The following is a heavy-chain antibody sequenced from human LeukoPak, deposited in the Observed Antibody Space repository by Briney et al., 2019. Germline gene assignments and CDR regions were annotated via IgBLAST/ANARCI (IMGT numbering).Heavy chain of an antibody. CDR2: INPNSGGT. V-gene: IGHV1-2*02. CDR3: ASGARYCGGDSCYGPFGY. D-gene: IGHD2-15*01. J-gene: IGHJ4*02. Sequence: ASVKVSCKASGYTFTGYYLHWVRQAPGQGLEWMGWINPNSGGTNYAQKFQGRVTMTRDTSITTAYMELSRLRSDDAALYYRASGARYCGGDSCYGPFGYWGQGTLVTVSS. CDR1: GYTFTGYY.